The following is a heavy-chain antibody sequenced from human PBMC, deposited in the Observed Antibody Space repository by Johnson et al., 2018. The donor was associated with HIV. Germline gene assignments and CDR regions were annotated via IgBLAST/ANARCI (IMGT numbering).Heavy chain of an antibody. CDR3: ASEVRGVLDI. Sequence: VQLVESGGGVVQPGRSLRLACAASGFTVSSSYMSWVRQAPGKGLEWVSVIYSDGSTYYADSVKGRFTISRDNSKNTLYLQMNSLRVEDTAVYYCASEVRGVLDIWGQGTMVTVSS. D-gene: IGHD3-10*01. J-gene: IGHJ3*02. V-gene: IGHV3-66*01. CDR2: IYSDGST. CDR1: GFTVSSSY.